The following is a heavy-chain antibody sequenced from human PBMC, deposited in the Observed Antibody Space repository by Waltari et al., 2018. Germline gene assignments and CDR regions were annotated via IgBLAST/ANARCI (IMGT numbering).Heavy chain of an antibody. CDR2: IYTSGST. V-gene: IGHV4-4*09. Sequence: QVQLQESGPGLVKPSEPLSLTCTVPGGSISSYSWSWIRQPPGKGLEWIGYIYTSGSTNYNPSLKSRVTISVDTSKNQFSLKLSSVTAADTAVYYCAREVDGYNYWFDPWGQGTLVTVSS. CDR1: GGSISSYS. CDR3: AREVDGYNYWFDP. J-gene: IGHJ5*02. D-gene: IGHD5-12*01.